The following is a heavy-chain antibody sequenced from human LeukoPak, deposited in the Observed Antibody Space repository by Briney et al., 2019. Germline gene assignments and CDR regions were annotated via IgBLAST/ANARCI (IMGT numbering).Heavy chain of an antibody. V-gene: IGHV4-59*02. J-gene: IGHJ6*03. CDR2: MSYSGRT. D-gene: IGHD2-15*01. CDR3: ARGLGYCSGGSCYPLDWVYYMDV. Sequence: ASETLSLTCTVSGGSVSSYYWSWIRQTPEKGLEWIGYMSYSGRTDYGPSLKSRVTMSVDTSKNQFSLKMSYVTAADTGVYYCARGLGYCSGGSCYPLDWVYYMDVWGKGTTVTISS. CDR1: GGSVSSYY.